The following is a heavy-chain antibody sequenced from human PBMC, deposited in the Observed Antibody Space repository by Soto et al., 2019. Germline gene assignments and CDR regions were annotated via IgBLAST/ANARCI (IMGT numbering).Heavy chain of an antibody. CDR1: GYTFTSYG. J-gene: IGHJ4*02. Sequence: QVQLVQSGAEVKKPGASVKVSCKASGYTFTSYGISWVRQAPGQGLEWMGWISAYNGNTNYAQKLQGRVTMTTDTSTSTAYMELRSLRSADTAVYYCARARTGKLRYFDWLDYWGQGTLVTVSS. CDR3: ARARTGKLRYFDWLDY. V-gene: IGHV1-18*01. CDR2: ISAYNGNT. D-gene: IGHD3-9*01.